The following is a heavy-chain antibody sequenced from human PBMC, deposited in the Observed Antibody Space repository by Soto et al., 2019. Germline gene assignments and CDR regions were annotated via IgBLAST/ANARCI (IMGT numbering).Heavy chain of an antibody. CDR1: GYTLTELS. CDR2: FDPEDGET. J-gene: IGHJ5*02. CDR3: ARGDSSGGINGFDP. V-gene: IGHV1-24*01. Sequence: WASVKVSCKVSGYTLTELSMHWVRQAPGKGLEWMGGFDPEDGETIYAQKFQGRVTMTEDTSTDTAYMELSSLRSEDTAVYYCARGDSSGGINGFDPWGQGTLVTVSS. D-gene: IGHD6-19*01.